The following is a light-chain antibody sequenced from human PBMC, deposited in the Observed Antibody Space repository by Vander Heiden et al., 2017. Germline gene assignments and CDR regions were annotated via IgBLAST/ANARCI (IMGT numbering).Light chain of an antibody. V-gene: IGLV2-14*01. CDR1: SSDDGHHHY. J-gene: IGLJ2*01. CDR3: SSYTSSSHVV. CDR2: EVS. Sequence: PLTQLHTASGSPGQSTAISCTGASSDDGHHHYVSWYHRNTGNTPLFMIYEVSNRPSGVSNRFSGSKSGNTASLTISGLQAEDEAVYYCSSYTSSSHVVFGGGTKLTVL.